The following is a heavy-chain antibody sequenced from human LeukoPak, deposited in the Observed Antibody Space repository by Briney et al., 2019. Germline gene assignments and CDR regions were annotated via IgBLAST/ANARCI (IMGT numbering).Heavy chain of an antibody. Sequence: PGGSLRLSCAASGFTFSSYSFNWVRQAPGKGLDWVSSISSSSSYIFYADSVKGRFTISRDNSKNSLYLQMNSLRAEDTAVYYCARVAFTVTNSAFDIWGQGTMVTVSS. V-gene: IGHV3-21*01. J-gene: IGHJ3*02. CDR1: GFTFSSYS. D-gene: IGHD4-17*01. CDR2: ISSSSSYI. CDR3: ARVAFTVTNSAFDI.